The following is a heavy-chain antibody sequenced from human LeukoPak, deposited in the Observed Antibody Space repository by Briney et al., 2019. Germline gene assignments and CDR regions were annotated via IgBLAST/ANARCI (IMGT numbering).Heavy chain of an antibody. Sequence: GASVKVSCKASGYTFTSYDINWVRQATGQGLEWMGWMNPNSGNTGYAQKFQGRVTITRNTSISTAYMELSSLRSEDTAVYYCARSFGELLINWFDPWGQGTLVTVSS. CDR3: ARSFGELLINWFDP. D-gene: IGHD3-10*01. CDR2: MNPNSGNT. J-gene: IGHJ5*02. V-gene: IGHV1-8*03. CDR1: GYTFTSYD.